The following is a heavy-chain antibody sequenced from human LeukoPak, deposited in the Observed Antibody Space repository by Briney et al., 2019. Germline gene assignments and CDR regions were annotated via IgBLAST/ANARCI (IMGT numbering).Heavy chain of an antibody. Sequence: KASETLSLTCTVSGGSISSGGYYWSWIRQHPGKGLEWIGYIYYSGSTYYNPALKSRVTISVDTSRTQFSLKLSSVTAADTAVYYCARCLTGPGLKNPFDYWGQGTLVTVSS. V-gene: IGHV4-31*03. CDR2: IYYSGST. D-gene: IGHD1-14*01. CDR3: ARCLTGPGLKNPFDY. CDR1: GGSISSGGYY. J-gene: IGHJ4*02.